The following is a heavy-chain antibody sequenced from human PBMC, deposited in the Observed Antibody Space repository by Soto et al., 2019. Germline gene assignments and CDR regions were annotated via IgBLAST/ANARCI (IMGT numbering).Heavy chain of an antibody. Sequence: SETLSLTCTVSGASISSTRYYWGWIRQPPGQGLEWIGSIYYSGYAYYNPSLKSRVTISVDTSRDQFSLNLRSMTAADTAVYYCARGDYYDTSGPFPEVFDFWGQGSMVTV. CDR3: ARGDYYDTSGPFPEVFDF. CDR1: GASISSTRYY. D-gene: IGHD3-22*01. CDR2: IYYSGYA. V-gene: IGHV4-39*01. J-gene: IGHJ3*01.